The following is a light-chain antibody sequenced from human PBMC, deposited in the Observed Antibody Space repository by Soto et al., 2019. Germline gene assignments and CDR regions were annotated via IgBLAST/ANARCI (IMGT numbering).Light chain of an antibody. CDR1: SSNIGAGYD. J-gene: IGLJ3*02. Sequence: VVTQPPSVSGSPGQRVTISCTGSSSNIGAGYDVHWYQQLPGTAPKLLIYGNSNRPSGVPDRFSGSKSGTSASLAITGLQAEDEADYYCQSYDSSLSGSVFGGGTKVTVL. CDR2: GNS. V-gene: IGLV1-40*01. CDR3: QSYDSSLSGSV.